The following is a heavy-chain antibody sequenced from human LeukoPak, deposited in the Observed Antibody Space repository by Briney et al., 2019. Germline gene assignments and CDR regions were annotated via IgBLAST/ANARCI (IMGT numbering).Heavy chain of an antibody. D-gene: IGHD3-9*01. V-gene: IGHV1-2*02. CDR2: INPNSGGT. CDR1: GYTFTGYY. CDR3: ARSPDILTGENFDY. Sequence: WASVKVSCKASGYTFTGYYMHWVRQAPGQGLEWMGWINPNSGGTNYAQKFQGRVTMTRDTSISTAYMEVSRLRSDDTAVYYCARSPDILTGENFDYWGQGTLVTVSS. J-gene: IGHJ4*02.